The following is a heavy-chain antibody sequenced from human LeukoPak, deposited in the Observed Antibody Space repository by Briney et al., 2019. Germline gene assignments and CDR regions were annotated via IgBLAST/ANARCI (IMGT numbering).Heavy chain of an antibody. V-gene: IGHV1-2*02. D-gene: IGHD1-26*01. Sequence: APVKVSCKASGYTFTGYYMHWVRQAPGQGLEWMGWINPNSGGTNYAQKFQGRVTMTRDTSISTAYMELSRLRSDDTAVYFCPRGAPSGNYFFDYWGQGTLVTVSS. CDR1: GYTFTGYY. CDR3: PRGAPSGNYFFDY. CDR2: INPNSGGT. J-gene: IGHJ4*02.